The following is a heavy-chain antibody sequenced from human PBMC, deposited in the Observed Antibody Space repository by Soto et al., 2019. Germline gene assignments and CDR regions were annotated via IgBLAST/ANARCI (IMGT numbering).Heavy chain of an antibody. Sequence: GGSLRLPCVASGFTFSSYSMNWVRQAPGKGLEWVSSITSSSNYIYYADSVKGRFTISRDNAKNSLYLQMNSLRAEDTAVYYWAGGQLTYYDFWSGETGYYYMDVWGKGTTVTVS. V-gene: IGHV3-21*01. CDR3: AGGQLTYYDFWSGETGYYYMDV. CDR2: ITSSSNYI. D-gene: IGHD3-3*01. CDR1: GFTFSSYS. J-gene: IGHJ6*03.